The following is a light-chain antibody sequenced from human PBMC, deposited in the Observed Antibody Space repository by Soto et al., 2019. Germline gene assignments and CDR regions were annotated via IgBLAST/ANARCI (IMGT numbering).Light chain of an antibody. V-gene: IGKV1-39*01. CDR3: QQYGSSRIT. CDR1: RAIVTY. CDR2: AAS. Sequence: DIQMSQSPSSPSASVGDRVTITCRASRAIVTYLNWYQQKPEKAPKLLIYAASTLQSGVPSRFSGSGSGTDFTLTISRLEPEDFAVYYCQQYGSSRITFGQGTRLEIK. J-gene: IGKJ5*01.